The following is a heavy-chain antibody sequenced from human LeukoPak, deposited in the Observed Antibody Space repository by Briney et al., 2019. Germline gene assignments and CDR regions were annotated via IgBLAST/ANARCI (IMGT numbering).Heavy chain of an antibody. CDR3: ARVLQQRTAHWYFDL. CDR1: GGSISSGDYY. J-gene: IGHJ2*01. Sequence: SETLSLTCTVSGGSISSGDYYWSWIRQPPGKGLEWIGYIYYSGSTNYNPSLKSRVTISVDTSKNQFSLKLSSVTAADTAVYYCARVLQQRTAHWYFDLWGRGTLVTVSS. CDR2: IYYSGST. V-gene: IGHV4-61*08. D-gene: IGHD6-13*01.